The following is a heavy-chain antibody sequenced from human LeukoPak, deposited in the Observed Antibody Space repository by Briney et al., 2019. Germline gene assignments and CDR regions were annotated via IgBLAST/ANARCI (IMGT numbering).Heavy chain of an antibody. D-gene: IGHD4-17*01. CDR3: ARGTVTTWGYYYYYMDV. CDR2: ISAYNGNT. CDR1: GYTFTSYG. Sequence: ASVKVSCKASGYTFTSYGISWVRQAPGQGLEWMGWISAYNGNTNYAQKLQGRVTMTTDTSTSTAYMELRSLRSDDTAVYYCARGTVTTWGYYYYYMDVWGKGTTVTISS. J-gene: IGHJ6*03. V-gene: IGHV1-18*01.